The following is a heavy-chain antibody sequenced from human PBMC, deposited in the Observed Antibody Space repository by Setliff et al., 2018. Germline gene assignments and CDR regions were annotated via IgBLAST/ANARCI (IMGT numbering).Heavy chain of an antibody. CDR3: ARVDTAMVTGVDY. CDR1: GGSVSSGSYC. Sequence: PSETLSLTCTVSGGSVSSGSYCWSWIRQPPGKGLEWIGYIYYSGSTNYNPSLKSRVTISVDTSKNQFSLKLSSVTAADTAVYYCARVDTAMVTGVDYWGQGTLVTVSS. V-gene: IGHV4-61*01. D-gene: IGHD5-18*01. J-gene: IGHJ4*02. CDR2: IYYSGST.